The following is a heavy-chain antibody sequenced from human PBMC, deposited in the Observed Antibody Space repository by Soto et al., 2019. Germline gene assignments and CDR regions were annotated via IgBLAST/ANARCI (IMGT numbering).Heavy chain of an antibody. CDR2: IRPGGDST. Sequence: GGSLRLSRAASGFRFRTRAMSWVRQAPGKGLEWVASIRPGGDSTYYADSVKGRFAVSRDNSNVTLYLQMDSLRVEDTAIYYCTTHEEGAPWAGGFDSWGQGTLVTVSS. CDR1: GFRFRTRA. J-gene: IGHJ5*01. D-gene: IGHD1-26*01. V-gene: IGHV3-23*01. CDR3: TTHEEGAPWAGGFDS.